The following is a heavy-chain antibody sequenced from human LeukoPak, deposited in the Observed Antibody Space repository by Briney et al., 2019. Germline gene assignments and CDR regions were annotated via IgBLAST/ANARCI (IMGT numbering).Heavy chain of an antibody. Sequence: MTSETLSLTCTVSGGSISSYCWSWIRQPPGKGLEWIGYIYYSGSTNYNPSLKSRVTMSVDTSKNQFSLKLSSVTAADTAVYYCARGRGRQWLVRWPWLDLWGRGTLVTVSS. D-gene: IGHD6-19*01. CDR3: ARGRGRQWLVRWPWLDL. V-gene: IGHV4-59*01. J-gene: IGHJ2*01. CDR1: GGSISSYC. CDR2: IYYSGST.